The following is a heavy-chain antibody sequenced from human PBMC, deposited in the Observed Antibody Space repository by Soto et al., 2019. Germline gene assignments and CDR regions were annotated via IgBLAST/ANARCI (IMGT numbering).Heavy chain of an antibody. J-gene: IGHJ4*02. Sequence: QVQVVESGGGVVQPGRSLRLSCAVSGFTFSNYAMHWVRQAAGKGLEWVAVIKNDGNNKYYADSVKGRFTISRDNSKNMLDLQMNSLRAEDTAVYYCARERIAAVGTFDYWGQGTLVTVAS. V-gene: IGHV3-33*01. D-gene: IGHD6-13*01. CDR2: IKNDGNNK. CDR1: GFTFSNYA. CDR3: ARERIAAVGTFDY.